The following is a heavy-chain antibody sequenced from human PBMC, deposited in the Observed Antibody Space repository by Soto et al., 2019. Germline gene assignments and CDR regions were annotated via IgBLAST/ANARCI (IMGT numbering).Heavy chain of an antibody. CDR1: GFTFSTYG. V-gene: IGHV3-30*18. CDR2: MSYDGNNK. Sequence: QVQLVESGGGVVQPGRSLRLSCAASGFTFSTYGMHWVRQAPGKGLEWVAVMSYDGNNKYYADSVKGRFTISRDNSKNTLFLQMNSLRAADTAVYYCAKDHLPSTVTTPGYWGHGTLVTVSS. J-gene: IGHJ4*01. CDR3: AKDHLPSTVTTPGY. D-gene: IGHD4-17*01.